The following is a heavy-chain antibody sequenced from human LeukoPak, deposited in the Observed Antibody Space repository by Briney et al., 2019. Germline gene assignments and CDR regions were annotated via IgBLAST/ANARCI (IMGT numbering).Heavy chain of an antibody. CDR2: IYHSGST. V-gene: IGHV4-30-2*01. J-gene: IGHJ3*02. CDR3: ARSRLDYCSGGSCRGAFDI. Sequence: SETLSLTCTVSGGSISSGGYYWSWIRQPPGKGLEWIGYIYHSGSTYYNPSLKSRVTISVDRSKNQFSLKLSSVTAADTAVYYCARSRLDYCSGGSCRGAFDIWGQGTMVTVSS. CDR1: GGSISSGGYY. D-gene: IGHD2-15*01.